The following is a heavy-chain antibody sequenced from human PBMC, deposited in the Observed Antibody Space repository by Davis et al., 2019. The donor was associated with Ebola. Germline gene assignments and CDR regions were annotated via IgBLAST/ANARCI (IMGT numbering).Heavy chain of an antibody. Sequence: GESLKISCKGSGYTFTTYWNGWVRQMPGKGLEWMGIISPGDSDTRYSPSFQGQVTISADKSISTAYLQWSSLKASDTAMYYCARRGGWSGAFLDYWGQGTLVTVSS. V-gene: IGHV5-51*01. CDR2: ISPGDSDT. CDR1: GYTFTTYW. CDR3: ARRGGWSGAFLDY. J-gene: IGHJ4*02. D-gene: IGHD3-3*02.